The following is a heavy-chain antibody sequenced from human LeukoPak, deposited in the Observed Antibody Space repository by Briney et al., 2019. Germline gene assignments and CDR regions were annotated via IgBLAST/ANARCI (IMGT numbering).Heavy chain of an antibody. CDR2: IKRDGSEK. D-gene: IGHD3-22*01. Sequence: GGSLRLSCAASGFTFNSYWMNWVRQAPGKGLEWVANIKRDGSEKYYVDSVKGRVTISRNNSKNTLYLQMNSLRAEDTAVYYCAKDSYDSSGSRYDYWGQGTLVTVSS. CDR1: GFTFNSYW. CDR3: AKDSYDSSGSRYDY. V-gene: IGHV3-7*03. J-gene: IGHJ4*02.